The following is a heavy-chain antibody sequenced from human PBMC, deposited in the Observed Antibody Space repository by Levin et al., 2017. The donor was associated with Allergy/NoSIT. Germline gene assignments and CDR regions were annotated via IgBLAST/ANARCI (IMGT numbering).Heavy chain of an antibody. Sequence: GGSLRLSCTASGFTFGDYAMSWFRQAPGKGLEWVGFIRSKAYGGTTEYAASVKGRFTISRDDSKSIAYLQMNSLKTEDTAVYYCTRGDYYGSGSYYGNDAFDSWGQGTMVTVSS. J-gene: IGHJ3*02. V-gene: IGHV3-49*03. CDR2: IRSKAYGGTT. CDR1: GFTFGDYA. D-gene: IGHD3-10*01. CDR3: TRGDYYGSGSYYGNDAFDS.